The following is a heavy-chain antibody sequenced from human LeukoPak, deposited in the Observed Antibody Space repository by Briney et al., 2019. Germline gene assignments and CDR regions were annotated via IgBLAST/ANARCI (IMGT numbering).Heavy chain of an antibody. D-gene: IGHD1-20*01. CDR3: AVSGSHNWNTFGY. Sequence: AASVKVSCKASGYTFTGYYMHWVRQAPGQGLEWMGWINPNSGGTNYAQKFQGRVTMTRDTSISTAYMELSRLRSDDTAVYYCAVSGSHNWNTFGYWGQGTLVTVSS. CDR1: GYTFTGYY. V-gene: IGHV1-2*02. J-gene: IGHJ4*02. CDR2: INPNSGGT.